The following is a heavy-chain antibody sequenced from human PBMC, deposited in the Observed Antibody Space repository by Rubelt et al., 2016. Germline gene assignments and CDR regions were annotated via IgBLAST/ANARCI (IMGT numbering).Heavy chain of an antibody. CDR2: INPNSGGT. J-gene: IGHJ4*02. CDR3: ARESSSGWYIDY. CDR1: GYTFTGYY. Sequence: QVQLVQSGAEVKKPGASVKVSCKASGYTFTGYYMHWVRQAPGQGLEWVGRINPNSGGTNYAQKVQGRVTRTRDTSITTAYMELGRLRSDDTAVFYCARESSSGWYIDYWGQGTLVTVSS. D-gene: IGHD6-19*01. V-gene: IGHV1-2*06.